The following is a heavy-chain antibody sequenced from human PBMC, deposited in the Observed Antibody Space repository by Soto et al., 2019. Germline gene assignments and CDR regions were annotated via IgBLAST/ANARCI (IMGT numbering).Heavy chain of an antibody. V-gene: IGHV3-30*18. CDR1: GFTFSSYG. CDR3: AKLVGSSSPSHPLDY. J-gene: IGHJ4*02. CDR2: ISYDGSNK. D-gene: IGHD2-15*01. Sequence: QVQLVESGGGVVQPGRSLRLSCAASGFTFSSYGMHWVRQAPGKGLEWVAVISYDGSNKYYADSVKGRFTIFRDNSKNTLYLQMNSLRAEDTAVYYCAKLVGSSSPSHPLDYWGQGTLVTVSS.